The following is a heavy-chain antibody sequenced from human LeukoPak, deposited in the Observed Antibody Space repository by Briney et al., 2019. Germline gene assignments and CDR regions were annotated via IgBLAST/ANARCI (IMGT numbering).Heavy chain of an antibody. CDR1: GFTFSSYS. Sequence: GGSLRLSCAPSGFTFSSYSMNWVRQAPGKGLEGVSSISSSSSYIYYADSEKGRFTISRDNAKNSLYLQMNSLRAEDTAVYYCARGGEEDTVADVLLWFGELPPLYYYYYGMDVCGQGATVTVSS. CDR3: ARGGEEDTVADVLLWFGELPPLYYYYYGMDV. J-gene: IGHJ6*02. CDR2: ISSSSSYI. D-gene: IGHD3-10*01. V-gene: IGHV3-21*01.